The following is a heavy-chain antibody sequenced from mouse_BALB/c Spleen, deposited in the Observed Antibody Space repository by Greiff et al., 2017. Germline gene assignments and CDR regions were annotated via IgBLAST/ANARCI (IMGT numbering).Heavy chain of an antibody. J-gene: IGHJ2*01. D-gene: IGHD2-14*01. CDR3: ARENYRHYFDY. V-gene: IGHV2-6-7*01. Sequence: VQLKESGPGLVAPSQSLSITCTVSGFSLTGYGVNWVRQPPGKGLEWLGMIWGDGSTDYNSALKSRLSISKDNSKSQVFLKMNSLQTDDTARYYCARENYRHYFDYWGQGTTLTVSS. CDR2: IWGDGST. CDR1: GFSLTGYG.